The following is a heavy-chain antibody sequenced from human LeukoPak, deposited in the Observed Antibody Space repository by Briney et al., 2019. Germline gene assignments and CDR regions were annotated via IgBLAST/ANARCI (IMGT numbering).Heavy chain of an antibody. Sequence: AGGSLRLSCTASGFTFSNFWMTWVRQAPGKGLEWVASINQDGGEKYYVDSVKGRFIISRDNAKNSLYLQMDSLRAEETAVYSCVRGHLWLEDWGQGTLVTVSS. CDR3: VRGHLWLED. J-gene: IGHJ4*02. D-gene: IGHD3-3*02. CDR2: INQDGGEK. V-gene: IGHV3-7*03. CDR1: GFTFSNFW.